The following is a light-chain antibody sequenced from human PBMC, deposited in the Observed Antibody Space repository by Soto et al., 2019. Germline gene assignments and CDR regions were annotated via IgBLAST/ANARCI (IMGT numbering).Light chain of an antibody. Sequence: DIQMTQSPSSLSASVEDRVIITCRASQSISNHLNWYQQKPGKAPKLLIFAASSLQSGVPSRFSGSGSGTDFTLTISSLQPEDFATYHCQQFNTYPTLGGGTKVDIK. CDR3: QQFNTYPT. J-gene: IGKJ4*01. CDR2: AAS. V-gene: IGKV1-39*01. CDR1: QSISNH.